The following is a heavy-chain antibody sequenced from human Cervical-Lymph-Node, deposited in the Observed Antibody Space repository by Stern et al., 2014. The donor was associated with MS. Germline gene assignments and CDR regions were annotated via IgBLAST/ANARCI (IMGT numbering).Heavy chain of an antibody. V-gene: IGHV4-4*02. CDR2: IYHAGTT. CDR3: VRALGSSSFRYWFDP. D-gene: IGHD6-13*01. CDR1: GDSISSSNW. J-gene: IGHJ5*02. Sequence: QLQLQESGPGLVKPSGTLSLTCAVSGDSISSSNWWSWVRQSPGKGLEWVGDIYHAGTTNYNSTLKSRLTISADNSKNQSPLKLTSVTAADTAVYYCVRALGSSSFRYWFDPWGQGTLVIVSS.